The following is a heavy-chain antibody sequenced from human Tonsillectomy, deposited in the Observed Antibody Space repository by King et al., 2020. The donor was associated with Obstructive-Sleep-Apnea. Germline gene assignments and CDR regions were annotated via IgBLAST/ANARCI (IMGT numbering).Heavy chain of an antibody. V-gene: IGHV3-15*01. CDR3: TTDLPFGI. CDR2: IKSKTDGGTT. Sequence: VQLVESGGGLVKPGGSLRLSCAASGFTFSNAWMSWVRQAPGKGLEWVVRIKSKTDGGTTDYAAPVKGRFTISRDDSKNTLYLQMNRLKTEDTAIYYCTTDLPFGIWGQGTMVTVSS. D-gene: IGHD3-10*01. J-gene: IGHJ3*02. CDR1: GFTFSNAW.